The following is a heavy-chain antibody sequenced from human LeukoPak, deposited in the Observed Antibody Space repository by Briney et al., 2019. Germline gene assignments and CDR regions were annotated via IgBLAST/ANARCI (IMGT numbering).Heavy chain of an antibody. V-gene: IGHV4-61*02. J-gene: IGHJ3*02. CDR3: ARDPTVVTPEAVDI. CDR2: IYTSRST. D-gene: IGHD4-23*01. CDR1: GGSISSGLYY. Sequence: TSETLSLTCTVSGGSISSGLYYWSWIRQPAGKGLEWIGRIYTSRSTNYNPSLKSRVTISVDTSKNQFSLKLRSVTAADTAVYYCARDPTVVTPEAVDIWGQGTKVTVSS.